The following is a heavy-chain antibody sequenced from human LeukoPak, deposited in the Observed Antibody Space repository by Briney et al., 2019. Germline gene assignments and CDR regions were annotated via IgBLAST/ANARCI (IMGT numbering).Heavy chain of an antibody. J-gene: IGHJ5*02. CDR3: ARDSGYYDSSGYYPNWFDP. Sequence: ASVKVSCKASGGTFSSYAISWVRQAPGQGLEWMGRIIPIFGTANYAQKFQDRVTIPTDESTSTAYVELSSLRSEDTAVYYCARDSGYYDSSGYYPNWFDPWGQGTLVTVSS. V-gene: IGHV1-69*05. CDR2: IIPIFGTA. D-gene: IGHD3-22*01. CDR1: GGTFSSYA.